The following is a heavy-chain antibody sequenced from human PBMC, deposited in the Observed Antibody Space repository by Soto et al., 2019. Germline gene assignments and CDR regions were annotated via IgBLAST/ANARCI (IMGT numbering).Heavy chain of an antibody. V-gene: IGHV5-10-1*01. D-gene: IGHD6-25*01. J-gene: IGHJ6*02. CDR2: IDPSDSYT. CDR1: GYSFTSYW. Sequence: PGEALKISWKGSGYSFTSYWISWVRKMPGKGMEWMGRIDPSDSYTNYSPSFQGHVTISADKSIITAYLQWSSLKASDTAMYYCGRPRWGAAVDXWGQGTTVTVS. CDR3: GRPRWGAAVDX.